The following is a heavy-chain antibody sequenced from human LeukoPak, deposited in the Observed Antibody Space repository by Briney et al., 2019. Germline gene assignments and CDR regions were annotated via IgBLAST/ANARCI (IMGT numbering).Heavy chain of an antibody. Sequence: GGSLRLSCAASGFTFSSYAMSWVRQAPGKGLEWVSAISGSGGSTYYADSVKGRFTISRDNSKNTLYLQMNSLRAEDTAVYYCAKGSRAYSSSWTDYWGQGTLVTVSS. CDR1: GFTFSSYA. D-gene: IGHD6-13*01. V-gene: IGHV3-23*01. CDR2: ISGSGGST. J-gene: IGHJ4*02. CDR3: AKGSRAYSSSWTDY.